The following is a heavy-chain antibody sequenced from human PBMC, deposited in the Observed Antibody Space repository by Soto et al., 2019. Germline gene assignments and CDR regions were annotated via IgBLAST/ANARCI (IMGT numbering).Heavy chain of an antibody. CDR1: GGTFSRYA. J-gene: IGHJ4*02. V-gene: IGHV1-69*12. Sequence: QVQLVQSGAEVKKPGSSVKVSCKASGGTFSRYAISWVLQAPGQGLELMGGIIPIFGTANYAQKFQGRVTITADESTSTAYMELSSLRSEDTAVYYCARDGGSPFWTAESGDYCGQGTLVTVSS. D-gene: IGHD2-15*01. CDR2: IIPIFGTA. CDR3: ARDGGSPFWTAESGDY.